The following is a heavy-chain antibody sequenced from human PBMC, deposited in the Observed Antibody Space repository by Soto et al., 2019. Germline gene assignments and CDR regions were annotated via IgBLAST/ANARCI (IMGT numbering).Heavy chain of an antibody. V-gene: IGHV4-34*01. J-gene: IGHJ3*02. Sequence: SETLSLTCAVYGGSFSGYYWSWIRQPPGKGLEWIGEINHSGSTYYNPSLKSRVTISVDTSKNQFSLKLSSVTAADTAVYYCARRGSTRGYDSSGYYSRFAFDIWGQGTMVTVSS. CDR3: ARRGSTRGYDSSGYYSRFAFDI. D-gene: IGHD3-22*01. CDR1: GGSFSGYY. CDR2: INHSGST.